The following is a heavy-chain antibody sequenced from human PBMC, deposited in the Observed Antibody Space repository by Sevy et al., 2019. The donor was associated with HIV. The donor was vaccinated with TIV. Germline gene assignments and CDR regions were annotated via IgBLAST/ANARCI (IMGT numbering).Heavy chain of an antibody. V-gene: IGHV1-69*13. J-gene: IGHJ5*02. CDR2: IVPVFGTS. Sequence: ASVKVSCKASGGTLTNYAISWVRQAPGQGLEWMGEIVPVFGTSHHARSFQGRVTITADESTSTAYMELRSLGSEDTAVYYCTSGADCSNGVCYPRGFDPWGQGTLVTVSS. CDR1: GGTLTNYA. D-gene: IGHD2-8*01. CDR3: TSGADCSNGVCYPRGFDP.